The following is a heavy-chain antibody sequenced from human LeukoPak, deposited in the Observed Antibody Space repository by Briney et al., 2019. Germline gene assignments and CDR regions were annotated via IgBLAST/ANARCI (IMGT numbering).Heavy chain of an antibody. CDR2: INPGDSDT. V-gene: IGHV5-51*01. CDR3: ARLPISGYYIGEH. J-gene: IGHJ4*02. CDR1: GYIFNSYW. Sequence: GASLQISCKGSGYIFNSYWIAWVRQLPGKGLEWMGIINPGDSDTRYSPSFQGQVTISADKSISTAYLQWSSLKASDSAIYYCARLPISGYYIGEHWGQGTPVTVSS. D-gene: IGHD5-12*01.